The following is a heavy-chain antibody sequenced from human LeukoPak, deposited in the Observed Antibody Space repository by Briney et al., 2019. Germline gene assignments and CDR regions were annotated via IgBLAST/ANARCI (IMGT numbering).Heavy chain of an antibody. CDR3: ARLHSANDTPYSSRSSYFDY. CDR1: GGSISSSSYY. Sequence: SETLSLTCTVSGGSISSSSYYWSWIRQPPGKGLEWIGYIYYSGSTNYNPSLKSRVTISVDTSKNQFSLKLSSVTAADTAVYYCARLHSANDTPYSSRSSYFDYWGQGTLVTVSS. CDR2: IYYSGST. J-gene: IGHJ4*02. V-gene: IGHV4-61*05. D-gene: IGHD6-13*01.